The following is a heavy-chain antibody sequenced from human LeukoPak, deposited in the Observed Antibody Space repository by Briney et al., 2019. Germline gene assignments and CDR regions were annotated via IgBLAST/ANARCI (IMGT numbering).Heavy chain of an antibody. CDR2: ITGDDST. J-gene: IGHJ4*02. D-gene: IGHD3-3*01. CDR1: GFTSGTFA. CDR3: AKGHYDFRDY. Sequence: GGSLRLSCAASGFTSGTFAFSWVRRAPGKGPEWVSSITGDDSTYYADSVKGRFTISRDTSSNTLYLQMNSLRAEDTALYYCAKGHYDFRDYWGQGTLVTVSS. V-gene: IGHV3-23*01.